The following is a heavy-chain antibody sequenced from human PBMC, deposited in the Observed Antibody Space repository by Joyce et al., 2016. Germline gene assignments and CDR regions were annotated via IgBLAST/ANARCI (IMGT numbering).Heavy chain of an antibody. V-gene: IGHV1-69*01. CDR1: GGTFSNYA. D-gene: IGHD6-13*01. CDR3: ARGARAAAGTFDAFDI. J-gene: IGHJ3*02. Sequence: QVQLVQSGAEVKKPGSSVKVSCKASGGTFSNYAISWVRQAHGQGLEWMGGSIPIFGTTNYAQKFQGRVTITADESTSTTYMELSRLRSQDTAVYYCARGARAAAGTFDAFDIWGQGTMVTVS. CDR2: SIPIFGTT.